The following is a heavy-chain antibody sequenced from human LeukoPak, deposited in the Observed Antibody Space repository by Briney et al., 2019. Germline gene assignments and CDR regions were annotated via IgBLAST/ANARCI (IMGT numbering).Heavy chain of an antibody. CDR1: GFTFSSYA. CDR3: ATESRNTEIDYDYVWGTPGGGSDY. CDR2: ISGSCGST. J-gene: IGHJ4*02. Sequence: PGGSLRLSCAASGFTFSSYAMSWVRQAPGKGLEWVSAISGSCGSTYYADSVKGRFTISRDNSKNTLYLQMNSLRAEDTAVYYCATESRNTEIDYDYVWGTPGGGSDYWGQGTLVTVSS. V-gene: IGHV3-23*01. D-gene: IGHD3-16*01.